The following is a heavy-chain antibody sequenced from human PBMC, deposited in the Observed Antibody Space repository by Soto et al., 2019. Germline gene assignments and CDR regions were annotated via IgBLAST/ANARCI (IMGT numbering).Heavy chain of an antibody. CDR1: GGTFSSYA. D-gene: IGHD3-22*01. Sequence: SVKVSCKASGGTFSSYAISWVRQAPGQGLEWMGGIIPIFGTASYAQKFQGRVTITADKSTSTAYMELSSLRSEDTAVYYCANYYDSSGYYSVRMDYYYGMDVWGQGTTVTVSS. CDR3: ANYYDSSGYYSVRMDYYYGMDV. V-gene: IGHV1-69*06. J-gene: IGHJ6*02. CDR2: IIPIFGTA.